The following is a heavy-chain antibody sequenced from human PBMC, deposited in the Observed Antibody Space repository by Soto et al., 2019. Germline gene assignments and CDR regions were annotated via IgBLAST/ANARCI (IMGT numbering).Heavy chain of an antibody. CDR3: ATDSSPGTSLYSGCDCSIDR. V-gene: IGHV1-3*01. CDR1: GYTFPSYA. Sequence: SVKVSCMASGYTFPSYAMHWVRQAPGQRLEWMGWINAGNGNTKYSQKFLRRDTIPRDTTASTDYMELSSLRSEDTAVYYCATDSSPGTSLYSGCDCSIDRWGQGTLVTVSS. D-gene: IGHD2-21*02. CDR2: INAGNGNT. J-gene: IGHJ5*02.